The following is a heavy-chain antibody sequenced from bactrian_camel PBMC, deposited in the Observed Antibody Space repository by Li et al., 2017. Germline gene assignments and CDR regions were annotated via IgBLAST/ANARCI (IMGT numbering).Heavy chain of an antibody. J-gene: IGHJ6*01. V-gene: IGHV3S31*01. Sequence: VQLVESGGGSVQSGGSLRLSCAVSGFNPTTDCVGWFRRAPGQERESVAARYTRSGTTHYADSVMGRFTISQGATKDAVYLQMNSVKPEDAAVYYCALSYDSPYTCDFRRNFAYWGQGTQVTVS. CDR2: RYTRSGTT. CDR3: ALSYDSPYTCDFRRNFAY. CDR1: GFNPTTDC. D-gene: IGHD4*01.